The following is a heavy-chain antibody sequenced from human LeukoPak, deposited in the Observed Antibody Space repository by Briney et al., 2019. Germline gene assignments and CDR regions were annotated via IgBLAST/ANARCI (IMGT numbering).Heavy chain of an antibody. Sequence: SETLSLTCTVSAGSINSGGYFWTWVRQHPGEGLEWIWYIWNSGNSYYNPSLSSRVIISADSSKSTFSLKLSSVTAADTAVYYCARYHCGSTYCPGVDFYGQGTLVTVSS. D-gene: IGHD2-2*01. CDR3: ARYHCGSTYCPGVDF. J-gene: IGHJ4*02. CDR2: IWNSGNS. CDR1: AGSINSGGYF. V-gene: IGHV4-31*03.